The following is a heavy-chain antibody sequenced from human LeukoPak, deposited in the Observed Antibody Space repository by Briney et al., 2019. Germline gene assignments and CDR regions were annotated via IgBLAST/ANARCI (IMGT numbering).Heavy chain of an antibody. Sequence: WGSLRLSCAASGFTFSSYAMSWVSQAPGKGLEWVSAISGSGGSTYYADSVKGRFTISRDNSKNTLYLQMNSLRAEDTAVYYCARRAGAYSHPYDYWGQGTLVTVSS. CDR1: GFTFSSYA. CDR2: ISGSGGST. V-gene: IGHV3-23*01. J-gene: IGHJ4*02. D-gene: IGHD4/OR15-4a*01. CDR3: ARRAGAYSHPYDY.